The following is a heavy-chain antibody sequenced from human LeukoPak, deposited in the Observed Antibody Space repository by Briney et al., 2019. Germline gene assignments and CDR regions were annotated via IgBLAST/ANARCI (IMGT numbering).Heavy chain of an antibody. Sequence: GGSLRLSXAASGFTFDGYAMHWVRQAPGKGLEWVSLISWDGGSTYYADSVKGRFTISRDNSKNSLYLQMNSLRAEDTALYYCAKDRGRRDGYNMDYWGQGTLVTVSS. D-gene: IGHD5-24*01. CDR2: ISWDGGST. CDR3: AKDRGRRDGYNMDY. CDR1: GFTFDGYA. J-gene: IGHJ4*02. V-gene: IGHV3-43D*04.